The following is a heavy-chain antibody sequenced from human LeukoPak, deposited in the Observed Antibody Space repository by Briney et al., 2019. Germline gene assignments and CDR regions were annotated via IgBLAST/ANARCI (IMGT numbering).Heavy chain of an antibody. CDR1: GFLFSTYG. CDR2: IWYDGSDK. J-gene: IGHJ5*02. V-gene: IGHV3-33*01. CDR3: ARGSGSSSATAFDP. D-gene: IGHD1-26*01. Sequence: GGSLRLSCAASGFLFSTYGMHWVRQAPGTGLEWVAVIWYDGSDKYYADSVKGRFTISRDNFKSTLYLQMNSLRADDTAVYYCARGSGSSSATAFDPWGQGTLVTVSS.